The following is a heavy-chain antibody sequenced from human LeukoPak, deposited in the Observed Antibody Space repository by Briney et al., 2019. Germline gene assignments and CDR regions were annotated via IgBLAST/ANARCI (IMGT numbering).Heavy chain of an antibody. J-gene: IGHJ4*02. CDR1: GFTFDDYG. Sequence: GGSLRLSCAASGFTFDDYGMSWVRQAPGKGLEWVSNINRNGGNTAYADSVKGRFTISRDNAKNSLYLQMNSLRAEDTALYYCARDHGAIALTNYLDYWGQGTLVTVPS. V-gene: IGHV3-20*04. CDR3: ARDHGAIALTNYLDY. CDR2: INRNGGNT. D-gene: IGHD1-1*01.